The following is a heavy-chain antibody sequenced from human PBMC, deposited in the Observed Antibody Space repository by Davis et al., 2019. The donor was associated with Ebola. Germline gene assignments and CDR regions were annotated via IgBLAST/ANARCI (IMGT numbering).Heavy chain of an antibody. J-gene: IGHJ4*02. V-gene: IGHV1-8*01. CDR3: APHYYDSSGSDFDY. CDR1: GYIFSNYD. CDR2: VNPYSGHT. D-gene: IGHD3-22*01. Sequence: AASVKVSCKASGYIFSNYDINWVRQASGQGLEWMGWVNPYSGHTGYVEKFKGRVTMTGDPSISTAYMELSSLRSEDTAVYYCAPHYYDSSGSDFDYWGQGTLVTVSS.